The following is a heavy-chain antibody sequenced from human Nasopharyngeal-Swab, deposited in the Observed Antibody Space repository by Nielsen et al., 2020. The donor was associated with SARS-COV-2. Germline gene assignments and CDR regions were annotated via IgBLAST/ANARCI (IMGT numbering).Heavy chain of an antibody. CDR3: AKHYGGVLPYGMDV. V-gene: IGHV4-39*01. D-gene: IGHD2-8*02. J-gene: IGHJ6*02. CDR2: IYYSGNT. Sequence: SETLSLTCTVSGVSLSSSSYFWGWIRQPPGKGLEWIGSIYYSGNTYCNPSLKSRVTISVDTSNNQFSLKLSSVTAADTAVYYCAKHYGGVLPYGMDVWGQGTTVTVSS. CDR1: GVSLSSSSYF.